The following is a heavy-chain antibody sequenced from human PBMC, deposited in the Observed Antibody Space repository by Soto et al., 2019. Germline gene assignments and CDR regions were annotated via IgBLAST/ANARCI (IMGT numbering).Heavy chain of an antibody. CDR3: ARAPPNDGLFDP. D-gene: IGHD1-1*01. J-gene: IGHJ5*02. CDR1: GFTFTNYY. CDR2: LNPTDGTT. V-gene: IGHV1-46*01. Sequence: QVQLVQSGTEVKKPGASMKISCKASGFTFTNYYMHWVRQAPGQGLEWMGILNPTDGTTTYAEKFRGIVTMTRDTSTSTVYLELSSLTSEDTAVFYCARAPPNDGLFDPWGQGTLVIVSS.